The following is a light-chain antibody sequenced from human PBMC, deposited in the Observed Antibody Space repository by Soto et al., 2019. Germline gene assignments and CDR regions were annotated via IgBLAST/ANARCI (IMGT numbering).Light chain of an antibody. Sequence: QSALTQPASVSGSPGQSITISCTGTSSDVGSYNLVSWYQQHPGKAPQLMIYEGSKRPSGVSNRFSGSKSGNTASLTISGLHAEDEADYYCCSYAGSSTWVFGGGTKLTVL. V-gene: IGLV2-23*01. CDR1: SSDVGSYNL. CDR3: CSYAGSSTWV. CDR2: EGS. J-gene: IGLJ3*02.